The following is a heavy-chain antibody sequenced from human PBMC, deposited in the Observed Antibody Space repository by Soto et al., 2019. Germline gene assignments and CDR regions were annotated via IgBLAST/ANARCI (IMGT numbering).Heavy chain of an antibody. Sequence: EVQLVESGGGLVQPGGSLRLSCAASGFTFSHNWMHWVRQVPGKGLVWVSRINSDGTDTIYADSVKGRFTISRDNAKSTLYLQMNILRVDDTALYYCTRGGNIVPAAQASWCQGTLVIGSS. CDR3: TRGGNIVPAAQAS. CDR2: INSDGTDT. CDR1: GFTFSHNW. D-gene: IGHD2-2*01. J-gene: IGHJ4*02. V-gene: IGHV3-74*01.